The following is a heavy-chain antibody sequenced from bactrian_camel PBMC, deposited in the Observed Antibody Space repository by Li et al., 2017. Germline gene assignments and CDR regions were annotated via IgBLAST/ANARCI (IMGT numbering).Heavy chain of an antibody. CDR2: IDSDGK. CDR1: GYDYSRYC. V-gene: IGHV3S55*01. Sequence: HVQLVESGGGSVQSGGSLRLSCVAPGYDYSRYCMAWFRQAPGKDREGVAHIDSDGKWYAESLKGRSTISTDDANNTLDLQIDSLQPEDTAMYYCAADNGAARFPVKWLLQHGELSRALAYWGQGTQVTVS. D-gene: IGHD2*01. CDR3: AADNGAARFPVKWLLQHGELSRALAY. J-gene: IGHJ4*01.